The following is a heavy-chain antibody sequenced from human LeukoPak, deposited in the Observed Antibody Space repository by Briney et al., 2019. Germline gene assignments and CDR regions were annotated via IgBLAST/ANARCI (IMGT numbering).Heavy chain of an antibody. D-gene: IGHD6-13*01. CDR3: ARVAPIIAGSYYFDS. CDR2: IYDSGST. V-gene: IGHV4-59*01. J-gene: IGHJ4*02. Sequence: SETLSLTCSVSGGFITNYYWSWIRQLPGKGLEWIGCIYDSGSTSYNPSLKSRVTMSVDTSKKQFSLKLSSVTAADTALYYCARVAPIIAGSYYFDSWGQGTLVTVSS. CDR1: GGFITNYY.